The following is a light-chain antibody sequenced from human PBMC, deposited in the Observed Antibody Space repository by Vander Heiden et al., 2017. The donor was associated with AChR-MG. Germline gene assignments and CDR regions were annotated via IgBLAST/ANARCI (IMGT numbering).Light chain of an antibody. J-gene: IGLJ2*01. CDR3: SSYASSSPVV. Sequence: QTDLTQPAAVSGPPGTSFTISCTGTSSDVGGYNYVSWYQQHPGKAPKLMIYDVSNRPSGVSNRFSGSKSGNTASLTISGLQAEDEADYYCSSYASSSPVVLGGGTKLTVL. V-gene: IGLV2-14*03. CDR1: SSDVGGYNY. CDR2: DVS.